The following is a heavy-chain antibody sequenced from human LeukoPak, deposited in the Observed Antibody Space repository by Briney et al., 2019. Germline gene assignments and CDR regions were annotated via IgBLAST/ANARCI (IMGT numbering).Heavy chain of an antibody. Sequence: GGSLRLSCAASGFTFNIYAMSWVRQAPGKGLEWVSSITDSGGITYYADSVKGRFTISRDNSKNTVSLQIDSLRAEDTAIYYCAKRYSWIDYWGEGTLVTVSS. CDR3: AKRYSWIDY. V-gene: IGHV3-23*01. J-gene: IGHJ4*02. CDR1: GFTFNIYA. D-gene: IGHD5-18*01. CDR2: ITDSGGIT.